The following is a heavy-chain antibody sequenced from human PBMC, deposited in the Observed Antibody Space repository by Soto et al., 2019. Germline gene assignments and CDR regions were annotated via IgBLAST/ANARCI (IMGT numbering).Heavy chain of an antibody. J-gene: IGHJ3*02. V-gene: IGHV3-48*02. CDR2: ISSSSSTI. CDR3: ARRKNAFDI. CDR1: GFTFSSYS. Sequence: GGSLRLPCAASGFTFSSYSMNWVRQAPGKGLEWVSYISSSSSTIYYADSVKGRFTISRDNAKNSLYLQMNRLRDEDTAVYYYARRKNAFDIWGQGTMVTVS.